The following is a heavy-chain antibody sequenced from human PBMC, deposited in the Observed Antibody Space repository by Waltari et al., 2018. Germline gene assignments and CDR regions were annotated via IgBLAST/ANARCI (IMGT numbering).Heavy chain of an antibody. CDR3: ATVGLVPHGY. J-gene: IGHJ4*02. V-gene: IGHV1-24*01. CDR2: FDPEDGET. Sequence: QVQLVQSGAEVKKPGSSVKVSCKASGGTFSSYAISWVRQAPGKGLEWMGGFDPEDGETIYAQKFQGRVTMTEDTSTDTAYMELSSLRSEDTAVYYCATVGLVPHGYWGQGTLVTVSS. D-gene: IGHD6-19*01. CDR1: GGTFSSYA.